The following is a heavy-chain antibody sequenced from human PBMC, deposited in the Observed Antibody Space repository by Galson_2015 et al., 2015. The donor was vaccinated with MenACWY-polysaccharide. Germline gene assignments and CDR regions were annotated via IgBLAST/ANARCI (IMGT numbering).Heavy chain of an antibody. CDR2: ISSSGDDK. J-gene: IGHJ4*02. CDR3: VKNGYTGSSYGYFDS. CDR1: GFTFSTYA. D-gene: IGHD1-26*01. V-gene: IGHV3-30*18. Sequence: SLRLSCAASGFTFSTYAMHWVRQAPGQGLEWMATISSSGDDKYYADSVKGRFTISRDNSNNTLYLEMSSLRAGDTAVYYCVKNGYTGSSYGYFDSWGQ.